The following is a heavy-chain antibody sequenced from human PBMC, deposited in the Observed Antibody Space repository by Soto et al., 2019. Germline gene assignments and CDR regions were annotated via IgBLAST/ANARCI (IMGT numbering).Heavy chain of an antibody. CDR1: GGTFSSYA. CDR3: ARDNPLYYDSSGYPSGMDV. V-gene: IGHV1-69*01. J-gene: IGHJ6*02. D-gene: IGHD3-22*01. Sequence: QVQLVQSGAEVKKPGSSVKVSCKASGGTFSSYAISWVRQAPGQGLEWMGGIIPIFGTANYAQKFQGRVTITADESTSTAYMELSSLRSEDTAVYYCARDNPLYYDSSGYPSGMDVWGQGTTVTVSS. CDR2: IIPIFGTA.